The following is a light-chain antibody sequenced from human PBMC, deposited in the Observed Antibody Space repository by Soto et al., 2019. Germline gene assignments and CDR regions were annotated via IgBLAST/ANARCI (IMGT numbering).Light chain of an antibody. J-gene: IGKJ4*01. V-gene: IGKV3D-20*01. CDR1: QRISNNY. CDR2: DAS. Sequence: EIVLTQSPATLSLSPGERATLSCGASQRISNNYLAWYQQKPGLAPRLLIYDASNRAAGIPDRFSGSGSGIDFTLTISRLEPEDFAVYYCQQFDNLITFGGGTKVEIK. CDR3: QQFDNLIT.